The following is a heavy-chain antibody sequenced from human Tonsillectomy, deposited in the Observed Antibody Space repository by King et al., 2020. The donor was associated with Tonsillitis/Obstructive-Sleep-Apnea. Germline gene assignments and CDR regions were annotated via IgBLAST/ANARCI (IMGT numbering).Heavy chain of an antibody. V-gene: IGHV3-15*07. CDR1: GFPFNNAW. D-gene: IGHD4-17*01. Sequence: VQLVESGGGLVKPGGSLRLSCAASGFPFNNAWMNWVRQAPGKGLEWVGRIRGETDGGTTDYAAPVKGRFTISRDDSESTLFLQMNSLKTEDTAVYYSTTDEAGTRYWGQGTLVTVSS. CDR3: TTDEAGTRY. CDR2: IRGETDGGTT. J-gene: IGHJ4*02.